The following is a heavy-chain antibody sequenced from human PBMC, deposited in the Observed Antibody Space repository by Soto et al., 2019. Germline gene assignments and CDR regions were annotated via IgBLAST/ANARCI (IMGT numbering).Heavy chain of an antibody. CDR2: VYYSGST. CDR1: GGSINNVDFN. CDR3: ARVPNGLMGQGIMIFDA. V-gene: IGHV4-30-4*01. J-gene: IGHJ4*02. D-gene: IGHD3-16*01. Sequence: QVQLQESGPGLVKPSQTLSLSCSVSGGSINNVDFNWSWIRQAPGKGLEWIGYVYYSGSTYYNPSLTSRVSISLDPSRNQFSLNLSSVTAADTAVYYCARVPNGLMGQGIMIFDAWCPGTLVTVSS.